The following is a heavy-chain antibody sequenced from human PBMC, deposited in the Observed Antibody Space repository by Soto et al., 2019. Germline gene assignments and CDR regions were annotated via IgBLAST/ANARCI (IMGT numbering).Heavy chain of an antibody. Sequence: GGSLRLSCAASGFTFSSYSMNWVRQAPGKGLEWVSSISSSSSYICYADSVKGRFTISRDNAKNSLYLQMNSLRAEDTAVYYCARGVDAYYYYYMDVWGKGTTVTVSS. J-gene: IGHJ6*03. V-gene: IGHV3-21*01. CDR2: ISSSSSYI. CDR1: GFTFSSYS. CDR3: ARGVDAYYYYYMDV. D-gene: IGHD2-15*01.